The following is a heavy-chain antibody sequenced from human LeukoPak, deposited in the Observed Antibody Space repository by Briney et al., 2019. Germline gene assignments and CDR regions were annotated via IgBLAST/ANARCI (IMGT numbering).Heavy chain of an antibody. Sequence: SETLSLTCAVYIGSFSGYYWSWVRQPPGKGLEWVGEINHSGSTNYNPSLKGRVTISVDTSKNQFSLKLSSVTAADTAVYYCARGTVVDTAMAPYFDYWGQGTLVTVSS. V-gene: IGHV4-34*01. J-gene: IGHJ4*02. CDR2: INHSGST. CDR1: IGSFSGYY. D-gene: IGHD5-18*01. CDR3: ARGTVVDTAMAPYFDY.